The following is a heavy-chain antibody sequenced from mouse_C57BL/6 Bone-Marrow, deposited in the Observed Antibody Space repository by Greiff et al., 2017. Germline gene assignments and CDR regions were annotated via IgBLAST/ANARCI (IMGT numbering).Heavy chain of an antibody. CDR3: ARSPIYDGYYDFAY. Sequence: QVQLQQSGAELARPGASVKMSCKASGYTFTSYTMHWVKQRPGQGLEWIGYINPSSGYTKYNQKFKDKATSTADKSSSTAYMQLSSLTSEDSAVYYCARSPIYDGYYDFAYWGQGTLVTVSA. CDR2: INPSSGYT. J-gene: IGHJ3*01. V-gene: IGHV1-4*01. CDR1: GYTFTSYT. D-gene: IGHD2-3*01.